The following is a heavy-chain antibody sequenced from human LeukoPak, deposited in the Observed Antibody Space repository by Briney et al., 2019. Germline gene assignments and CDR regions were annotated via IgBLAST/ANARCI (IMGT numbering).Heavy chain of an antibody. CDR1: GYTLTELS. CDR2: FDPEDGET. D-gene: IGHD1-26*01. CDR3: ASSSGIVGATGFDY. J-gene: IGHJ4*02. Sequence: GASVKVSCKVSGYTLTELSMHWVRQAPGKGLEWMGGFDPEDGETIYAQKFQGRVTMTEDTSTDTAYMELSSLRSEDTAVYYCASSSGIVGATGFDYWGQGTLVTVSS. V-gene: IGHV1-24*01.